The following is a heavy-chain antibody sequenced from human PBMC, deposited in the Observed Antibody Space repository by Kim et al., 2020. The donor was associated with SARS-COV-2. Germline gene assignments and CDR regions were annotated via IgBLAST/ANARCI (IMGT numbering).Heavy chain of an antibody. Sequence: SVKVSCKASGCTFSSYAISWVRQAPGQGLEWMGGIIPIFGTANYAQKFQGRVTITADESTSTAYMELSSLRSEDTAVYYCARSFWKYGGNTDYYYYYGMDVWGQGTTVTVSS. J-gene: IGHJ6*02. CDR2: IIPIFGTA. CDR1: GCTFSSYA. CDR3: ARSFWKYGGNTDYYYYYGMDV. V-gene: IGHV1-69*13. D-gene: IGHD2-15*01.